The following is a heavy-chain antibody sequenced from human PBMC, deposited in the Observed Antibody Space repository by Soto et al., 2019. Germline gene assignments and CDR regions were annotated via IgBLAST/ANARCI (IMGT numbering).Heavy chain of an antibody. Sequence: QITLKESGPTLVRPTQTLTLTCAFYGFSLSTSGVGVGWIRQPPGKALEWLAVIYWDDSKHYSPSPRSGITSTKDTSKNQVVLTMTNMDPMDTGTYYCAHKGPEDWPLDYWGQGTLVTVSS. CDR1: GFSLSTSGVG. V-gene: IGHV2-5*02. D-gene: IGHD3-9*01. CDR3: AHKGPEDWPLDY. J-gene: IGHJ4*02. CDR2: IYWDDSK.